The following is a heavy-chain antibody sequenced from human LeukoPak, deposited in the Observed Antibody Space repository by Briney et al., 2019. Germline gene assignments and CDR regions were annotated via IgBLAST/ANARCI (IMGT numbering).Heavy chain of an antibody. J-gene: IGHJ5*02. CDR3: ARGRCSSTSCYFKLWTNWFDP. CDR2: INHSGST. CDR1: GGSFSGYY. V-gene: IGHV4-34*01. Sequence: ASETLSLTCAVYGGSFSGYYWSWIRQPPGKGLEWIGEINHSGSTNYNPSLKSRVTISVDTSKNQFSLKLSSVTAADTAVYYCARGRCSSTSCYFKLWTNWFDPWGQGTLVTVSS. D-gene: IGHD2-2*01.